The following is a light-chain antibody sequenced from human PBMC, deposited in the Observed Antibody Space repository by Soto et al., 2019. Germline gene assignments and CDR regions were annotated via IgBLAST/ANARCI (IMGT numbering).Light chain of an antibody. Sequence: QSALTQPPSASGSPGQSVTISCTGTSSDVGGYNYVSWYQQHPGKAPKLMIYAVSKRPSGVPDRFSGSKSGNTASLTVSGLQAEDEADYYCSSYAGSNIGVFGTGTKLTV. CDR1: SSDVGGYNY. CDR3: SSYAGSNIGV. CDR2: AVS. J-gene: IGLJ1*01. V-gene: IGLV2-8*01.